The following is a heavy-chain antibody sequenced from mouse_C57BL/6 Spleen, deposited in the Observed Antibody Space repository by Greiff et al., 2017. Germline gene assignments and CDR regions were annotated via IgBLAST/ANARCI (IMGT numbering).Heavy chain of an antibody. CDR1: GFNIKNTY. Sequence: VQLQQSVAELVRPGASVKLSCTASGFNIKNTYMHWVKQRPEQGLEWIGRIDPANGNTKYAPKFPGKATITADTSSNTAYLQLSSLTSEDTAIYYCARDTTVVAGDFDYWGQGTTLTVSS. V-gene: IGHV14-3*01. CDR2: IDPANGNT. D-gene: IGHD1-1*01. J-gene: IGHJ2*01. CDR3: ARDTTVVAGDFDY.